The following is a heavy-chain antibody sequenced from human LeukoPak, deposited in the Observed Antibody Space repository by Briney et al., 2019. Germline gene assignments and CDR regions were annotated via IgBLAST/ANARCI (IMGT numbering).Heavy chain of an antibody. J-gene: IGHJ5*02. CDR3: ARGRYSYGTADP. D-gene: IGHD5-18*01. V-gene: IGHV1-3*01. Sequence: ASVKVSCKASGYTFTSYAMHWVRQAPGQRLEWMGWNSAGNGNTKYSQKFQGRVTITRDTSASTAYMELSSLRSEDTAVYYCARGRYSYGTADPWGQGTLVTVSS. CDR2: NSAGNGNT. CDR1: GYTFTSYA.